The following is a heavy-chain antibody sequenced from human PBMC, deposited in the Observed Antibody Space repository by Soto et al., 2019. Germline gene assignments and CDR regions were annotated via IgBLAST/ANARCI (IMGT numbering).Heavy chain of an antibody. Sequence: QVQLVQSGAEVKKPGSSVKVSCKASGGTFGSYAISWVRQAPGQGLEWMGGIISVPGTANYAQKFQGRFTIAEDESTSTAYMELSSLRSEDTAVYYCARSQGSSTSLEIYYYYYYGMDVWGQGTTVTVSS. CDR2: IISVPGTA. V-gene: IGHV1-69*01. D-gene: IGHD2-2*01. J-gene: IGHJ6*02. CDR3: ARSQGSSTSLEIYYYYYYGMDV. CDR1: GGTFGSYA.